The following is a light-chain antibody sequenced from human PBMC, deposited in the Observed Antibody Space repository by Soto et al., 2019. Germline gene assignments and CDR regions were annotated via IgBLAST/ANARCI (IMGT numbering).Light chain of an antibody. CDR1: QSVSSY. Sequence: EIVLTQSPATLSLSPGERATLSCRASQSVSSYLAWYQQKPGQAPRLLIYDASNRATGIPARFSGSGSGTDFTLSISSLEPEDFAVYYCQHFGNSQYTFGQGTKLEIK. CDR2: DAS. CDR3: QHFGNSQYT. V-gene: IGKV3-11*01. J-gene: IGKJ2*01.